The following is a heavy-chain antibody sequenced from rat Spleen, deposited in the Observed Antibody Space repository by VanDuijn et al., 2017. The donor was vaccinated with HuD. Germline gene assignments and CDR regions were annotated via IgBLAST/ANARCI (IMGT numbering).Heavy chain of an antibody. CDR1: GFTFSDYG. D-gene: IGHD4-3*01. CDR3: VRQDTSGYSNWFAY. V-gene: IGHV5-29*01. Sequence: EVQMVESGGGLVQPGRSLKLSCAASGFTFSDYGMAWVRQAPTKGLEWVATISSDGRRNYYRDSVKGRFTISRDNAKSTLYFLMDSLRSEDTATYYCVRQDTSGYSNWFAYWGQGTLVTVSS. J-gene: IGHJ3*01. CDR2: ISSDGRRN.